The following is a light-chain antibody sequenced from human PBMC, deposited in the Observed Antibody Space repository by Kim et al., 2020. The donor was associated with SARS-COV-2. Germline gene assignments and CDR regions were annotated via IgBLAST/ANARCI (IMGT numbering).Light chain of an antibody. CDR1: TSNVGGYNY. V-gene: IGLV2-11*03. Sequence: GQSVTISCTGTTSNVGGYNYVSWYKQHPGKAPKLMISDVSKRPSGVSDRFSGSKSGNTASLTISGLQAEDEADYYCCSYAGSNTWVFGGGTKLTVL. J-gene: IGLJ3*02. CDR2: DVS. CDR3: CSYAGSNTWV.